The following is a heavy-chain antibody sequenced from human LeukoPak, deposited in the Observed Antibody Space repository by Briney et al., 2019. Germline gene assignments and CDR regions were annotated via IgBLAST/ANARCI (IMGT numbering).Heavy chain of an antibody. CDR1: GFTFNNYA. V-gene: IGHV3-23*01. CDR3: AKVMPLYQLQWGLYDY. J-gene: IGHJ4*02. D-gene: IGHD2-2*01. Sequence: QPGGSLRLSCAGSGFTFNNYAMSWVRQAPGKGLEWVSAISGSGGSTYYADSVKGRFTISRDNSKNTLYLQMNSLRAEDTAVYYCAKVMPLYQLQWGLYDYWGQGTLVTVSS. CDR2: ISGSGGST.